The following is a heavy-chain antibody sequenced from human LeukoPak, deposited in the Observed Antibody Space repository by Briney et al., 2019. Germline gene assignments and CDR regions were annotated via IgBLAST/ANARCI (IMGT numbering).Heavy chain of an antibody. D-gene: IGHD3-22*01. V-gene: IGHV4-39*01. CDR1: GGSIGTSSFY. J-gene: IGHJ5*02. Sequence: SETLSLTCTVSGGSIGTSSFYWGWIRQPPGKGLEWIGSMYYSGSTYYNPSLKSRVTISVDTSKNQFSLKLSSVTAADSAVYYCARQGANYDSSGYYYSILYNWFDPWGQGTLVTVSS. CDR2: MYYSGST. CDR3: ARQGANYDSSGYYYSILYNWFDP.